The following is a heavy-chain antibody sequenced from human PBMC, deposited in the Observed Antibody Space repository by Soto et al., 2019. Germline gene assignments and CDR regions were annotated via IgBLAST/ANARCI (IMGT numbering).Heavy chain of an antibody. CDR1: GGSISSSSYY. Sequence: SETLSLTCTVSGGSISSSSYYWGWIRQPPGKGLEWIGSIYYSGSTYYNPSLKSRVTISVDTSKNQFSLKLSSVTAADTAVYYCARQVESDVVVPAAPNWFDPWGQGTLVTVSS. V-gene: IGHV4-39*01. CDR2: IYYSGST. CDR3: ARQVESDVVVPAAPNWFDP. D-gene: IGHD2-2*01. J-gene: IGHJ5*02.